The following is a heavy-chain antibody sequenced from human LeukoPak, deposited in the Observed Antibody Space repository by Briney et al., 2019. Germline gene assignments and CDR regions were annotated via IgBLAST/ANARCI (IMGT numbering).Heavy chain of an antibody. V-gene: IGHV4-31*03. CDR3: AKVVPAATNYYYYYGMDV. CDR2: IYYSGST. J-gene: IGHJ6*04. CDR1: GGSISSGGYY. Sequence: SETLSLTCTVSGGSISSGGYYWSWIRQHPGKGLEWIGYIYYSGSTNYNPSLKSRVTISVDTSKNQFSLKLSSVTAADTAVYYCAKVVPAATNYYYYYGMDVWGKGTTVTVSS. D-gene: IGHD2-2*01.